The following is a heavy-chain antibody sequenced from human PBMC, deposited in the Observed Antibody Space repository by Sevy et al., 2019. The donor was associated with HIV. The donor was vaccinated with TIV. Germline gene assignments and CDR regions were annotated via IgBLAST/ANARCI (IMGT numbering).Heavy chain of an antibody. Sequence: GGSLRLSCTASGFTFSSYDMNWVRQAPGKGLEWVSKISSSGSSIYYADSVKGRFTISRDNAKNSLNLQMSSLRAEDTAVYYCTRNGGAFDNGFDPWGQGTLVTVSS. CDR1: GFTFSSYD. J-gene: IGHJ5*02. CDR2: ISSSGSSI. D-gene: IGHD2-8*01. V-gene: IGHV3-48*03. CDR3: TRNGGAFDNGFDP.